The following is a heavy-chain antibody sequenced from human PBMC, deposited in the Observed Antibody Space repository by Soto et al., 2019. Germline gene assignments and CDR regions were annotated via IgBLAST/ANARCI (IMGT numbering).Heavy chain of an antibody. D-gene: IGHD3-10*01. J-gene: IGHJ6*02. CDR2: IVVGSGNT. Sequence: SVKVSCKASGFTFTSSAVQGVRQARGQRLEWIGWIVVGSGNTNYAQKFQERVTITRDMSTSTAYMELSSLRSEDTAVYYCAAGYYRGGYYYGMDVWGQGTTVTVSS. CDR3: AAGYYRGGYYYGMDV. CDR1: GFTFTSSA. V-gene: IGHV1-58*01.